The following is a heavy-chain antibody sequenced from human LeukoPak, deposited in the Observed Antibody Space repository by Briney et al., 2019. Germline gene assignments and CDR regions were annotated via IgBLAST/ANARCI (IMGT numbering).Heavy chain of an antibody. J-gene: IGHJ4*02. CDR3: GREAALDY. CDR2: IYSTGST. Sequence: SQTLSLTCTVSGGSITTYYWSWIRQPPGKGLEWIGYIYSTGSTKYNPSLKSRVTISVDTSKNRFSLNLTSVTAADTAVYYCGREAALDYWGQGTLVTVAS. D-gene: IGHD6-25*01. CDR1: GGSITTYY. V-gene: IGHV4-59*01.